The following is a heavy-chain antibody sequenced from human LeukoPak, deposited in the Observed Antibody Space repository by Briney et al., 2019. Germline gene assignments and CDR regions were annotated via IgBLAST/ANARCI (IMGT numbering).Heavy chain of an antibody. V-gene: IGHV3-23*01. CDR1: AFTFSNSA. Sequence: GGSLRLSCAASAFTFSNSAMNWVRQAPGKGLEWVSGISASGGRTFYAGSVKGRFTMSRDNSKNTLFLQMNSLRVEDTAVYYCAKDRCGGDCYSDFDYWGQGTLVTVSS. D-gene: IGHD2-21*02. CDR3: AKDRCGGDCYSDFDY. J-gene: IGHJ4*02. CDR2: ISASGGRT.